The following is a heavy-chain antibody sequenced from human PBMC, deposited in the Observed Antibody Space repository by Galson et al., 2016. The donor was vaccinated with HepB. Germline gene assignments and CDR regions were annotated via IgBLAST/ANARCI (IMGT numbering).Heavy chain of an antibody. Sequence: SVKDSCKASGHTFTNFAMNWVRQAPGQGPEWLGWIDTNTGNPTYAQGFTGRFVFSLDTSVSTANLQVSSLKAEDTVVYFCATHYDILTGHLAFDIWVQGTMVTFSS. V-gene: IGHV7-4-1*02. J-gene: IGHJ3*02. CDR1: GHTFTNFA. D-gene: IGHD3-9*01. CDR2: IDTNTGNP. CDR3: ATHYDILTGHLAFDI.